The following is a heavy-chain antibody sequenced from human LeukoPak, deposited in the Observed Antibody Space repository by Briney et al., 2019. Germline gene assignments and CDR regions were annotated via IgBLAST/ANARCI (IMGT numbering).Heavy chain of an antibody. V-gene: IGHV3-7*01. CDR2: IKEDGSEK. Sequence: GGSLRLSCAASGFTFSAHWMSWVRQAPGKGLEWVANIKEDGSEKYYVDSVKGRFTISRDIAKNSLYLQMNSLRAEYTAVYYCARDLYSQYWGQGTLVTVSS. D-gene: IGHD2-21*01. CDR3: ARDLYSQY. J-gene: IGHJ4*02. CDR1: GFTFSAHW.